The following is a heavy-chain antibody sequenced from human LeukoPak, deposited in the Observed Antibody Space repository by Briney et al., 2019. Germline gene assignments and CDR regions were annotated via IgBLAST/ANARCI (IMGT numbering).Heavy chain of an antibody. D-gene: IGHD1-26*01. Sequence: SETQSLTCTVSGGSISSSSYYWGWIRQPPGKGLEWIGSIYYSGSTYYYPSLKSRVTISVDTSKNQFSLKLISVTAADTAVYYCAIGGSYFTSHAFDIWGQGTMVTVSS. V-gene: IGHV4-39*01. J-gene: IGHJ3*02. CDR2: IYYSGST. CDR1: GGSISSSSYY. CDR3: AIGGSYFTSHAFDI.